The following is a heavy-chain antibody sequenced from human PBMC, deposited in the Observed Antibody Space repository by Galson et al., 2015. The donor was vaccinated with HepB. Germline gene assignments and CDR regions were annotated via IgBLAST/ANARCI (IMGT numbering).Heavy chain of an antibody. Sequence: SVKVSCKASGYTFTGYYMHWVRQAPGQGLGWMGWINPNSGGTNYAQKFQGWVTMTRDTSISTAYMELSRLRSDDTAVYYCARDGAPIFCSSTSCSDYYYYMDVWGKGTTVTVSS. J-gene: IGHJ6*03. D-gene: IGHD2-2*01. CDR1: GYTFTGYY. CDR2: INPNSGGT. V-gene: IGHV1-2*04. CDR3: ARDGAPIFCSSTSCSDYYYYMDV.